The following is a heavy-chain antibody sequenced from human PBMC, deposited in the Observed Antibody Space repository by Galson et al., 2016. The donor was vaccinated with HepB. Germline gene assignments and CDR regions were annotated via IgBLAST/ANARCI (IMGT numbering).Heavy chain of an antibody. Sequence: GLEWIGYIHYSGSTYYNPSLKSRVTISLDTSKNQFSLTLSSVTAADTAVYYCARAYCSGGSCYEFDYWGQGTLVTVSS. D-gene: IGHD2-15*01. CDR3: ARAYCSGGSCYEFDY. CDR2: IHYSGST. J-gene: IGHJ4*02. V-gene: IGHV4-31*02.